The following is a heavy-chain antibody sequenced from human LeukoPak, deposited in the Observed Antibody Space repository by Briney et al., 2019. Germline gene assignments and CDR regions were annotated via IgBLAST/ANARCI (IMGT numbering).Heavy chain of an antibody. CDR1: GFTFSTYG. CDR3: ARDAGTWGYGCYFDY. J-gene: IGHJ4*02. V-gene: IGHV3-30*03. CDR2: ISFDGNNK. Sequence: GGSLRLSCAASGFTFSTYGMHWVRQAPGKGLEWVAVISFDGNNKYYADSVKGRFTISRDNSKNTLYLQMNSLRAEDTAVYYCARDAGTWGYGCYFDYWGQGTLVTVSS. D-gene: IGHD7-27*01.